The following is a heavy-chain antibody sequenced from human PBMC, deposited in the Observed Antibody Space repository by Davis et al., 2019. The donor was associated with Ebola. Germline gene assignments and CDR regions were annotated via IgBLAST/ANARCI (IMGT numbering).Heavy chain of an antibody. CDR2: IRYDGSNK. Sequence: GESLKISCAASGFTFSSYGMHWVRQAPGKGLEWVAFIRYDGSNKYYADSVKGRFTISRDNSKNTLYLQMNSLRAEDTAVYYCAREGYCSSTSCYSDYWGQGTLVTVSS. V-gene: IGHV3-30*02. CDR3: AREGYCSSTSCYSDY. D-gene: IGHD2-2*01. CDR1: GFTFSSYG. J-gene: IGHJ4*02.